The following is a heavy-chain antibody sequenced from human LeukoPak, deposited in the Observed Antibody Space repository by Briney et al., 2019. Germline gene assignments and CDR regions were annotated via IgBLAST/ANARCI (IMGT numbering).Heavy chain of an antibody. CDR1: GGTFSSYA. J-gene: IGHJ6*02. D-gene: IGHD5-18*01. V-gene: IGHV1-69*13. CDR3: ASVDTAMPFYYYYGMDV. CDR2: LIPIFGTA. Sequence: SVKVSCKASGGTFSSYAISWVRQAPGRGLEWMGGLIPIFGTANYAQKFQGRVTITADESTSTAYMELSSLRSEDTAVYYCASVDTAMPFYYYYGMDVWGQGTTVTVSS.